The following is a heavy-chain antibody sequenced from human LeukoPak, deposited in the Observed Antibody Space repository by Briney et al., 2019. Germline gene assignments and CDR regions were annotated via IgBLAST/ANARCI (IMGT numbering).Heavy chain of an antibody. D-gene: IGHD3-22*01. V-gene: IGHV3-30*07. CDR2: VAFHGGDQ. J-gene: IGHJ4*02. Sequence: PGRSLRLSCEGSGFTFSRFAMHWVRQAPGKGLEWVAVVAFHGGDQDYADSVKGRFFISRDNSKNTLFLQMSSLRAEDTAVYYCAKDLLRTIVVITAAGYYFDYWGQGTLVTVSS. CDR3: AKDLLRTIVVITAAGYYFDY. CDR1: GFTFSRFA.